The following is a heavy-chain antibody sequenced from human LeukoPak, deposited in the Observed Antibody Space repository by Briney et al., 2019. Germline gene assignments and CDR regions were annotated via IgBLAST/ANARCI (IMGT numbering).Heavy chain of an antibody. D-gene: IGHD2-21*02. CDR1: GFTFSSYS. J-gene: IGHJ2*01. V-gene: IGHV3-21*01. CDR2: ISRGSASI. Sequence: GGSLRLSCAASGFTFSSYSMNWVPQAPGKGVEWVSSISRGSASIYYADSLRGRVTISRDNAKNSLSLQMNSLRVEDTAVYYCARAPPYCGGDCSDWYFDLWRRGTLVTVSS. CDR3: ARAPPYCGGDCSDWYFDL.